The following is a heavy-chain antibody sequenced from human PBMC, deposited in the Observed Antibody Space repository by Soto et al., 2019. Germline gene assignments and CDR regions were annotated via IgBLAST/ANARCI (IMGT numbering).Heavy chain of an antibody. CDR2: ISYDGSNK. V-gene: IGHV3-30*18. Sequence: QVQLVESGGGVVQPGRSLRLSCAASGFTFSSYGMHWVRQAPGKGLEWVAVISYDGSNKYYADSVKGRFTISRDNSKNPLYLQMNSLRAEDTAVYYCAKDRYCSGGSCYYFDYWGQGTLVTVSS. CDR3: AKDRYCSGGSCYYFDY. J-gene: IGHJ4*02. D-gene: IGHD2-15*01. CDR1: GFTFSSYG.